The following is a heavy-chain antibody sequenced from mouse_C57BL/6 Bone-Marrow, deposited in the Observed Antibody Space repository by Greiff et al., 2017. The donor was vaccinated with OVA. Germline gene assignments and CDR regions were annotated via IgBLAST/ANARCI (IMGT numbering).Heavy chain of an antibody. CDR3: AILENCVQYYAMDY. D-gene: IGHD4-1*01. Sequence: QVQLQQSGPELVKPGASVKLSCKASGYTFTSYDINWVKQRPGQGLEWIGWIYPRDGSTKYNEKFKGKATLTVDTSSSTAYMESHSLTSEVSAVYFCAILENCVQYYAMDYWGQGTSVTVSS. CDR2: IYPRDGST. J-gene: IGHJ4*01. CDR1: GYTFTSYD. V-gene: IGHV1-85*01.